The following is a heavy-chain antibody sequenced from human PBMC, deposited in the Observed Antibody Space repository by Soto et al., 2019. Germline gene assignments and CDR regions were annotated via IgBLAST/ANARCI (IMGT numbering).Heavy chain of an antibody. CDR1: GGTFSSYT. CDR2: IIPILGIA. Sequence: QVQLVQSGAEVKKPGSSVKVSCKASGGTFSSYTISWVRQAPGQGLEWMGRIIPILGIANYAQKFQGRVTSTVEKSPSTAFMELSSLRSEDTAVYYCANGDSSRWYGYFQHWGQGTLVTVSS. V-gene: IGHV1-69*02. D-gene: IGHD6-13*01. CDR3: ANGDSSRWYGYFQH. J-gene: IGHJ1*01.